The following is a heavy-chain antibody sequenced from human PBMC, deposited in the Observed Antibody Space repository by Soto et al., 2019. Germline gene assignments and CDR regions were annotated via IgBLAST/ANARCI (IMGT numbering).Heavy chain of an antibody. CDR3: ARGRGYSGDDHYYYFDMDV. CDR1: GGAFNNYP. D-gene: IGHD5-12*01. Sequence: VASVKVSCKASGGAFNNYPITWVRQAPGEGLEWMGGSIPIFGTANYTQKFQGRVTISVDESTSTAYMELSSLRSEDTAVYYCARGRGYSGDDHYYYFDMDVWGQGTTVTVPS. V-gene: IGHV1-69*13. J-gene: IGHJ6*02. CDR2: SIPIFGTA.